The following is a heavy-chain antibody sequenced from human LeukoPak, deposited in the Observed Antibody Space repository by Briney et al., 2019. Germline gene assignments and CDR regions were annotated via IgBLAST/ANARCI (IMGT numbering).Heavy chain of an antibody. D-gene: IGHD1-1*01. Sequence: GGSLRLSCAASGFTFRNHGMRWVRQAPGKGLEWVAVIWYDGSNKYYADSVKGRFTFSRDNSKNTLSLQMDSLRAEDTALYYCARDRGSYYIDFWGQGTPVTVSS. V-gene: IGHV3-33*01. CDR3: ARDRGSYYIDF. CDR2: IWYDGSNK. J-gene: IGHJ4*02. CDR1: GFTFRNHG.